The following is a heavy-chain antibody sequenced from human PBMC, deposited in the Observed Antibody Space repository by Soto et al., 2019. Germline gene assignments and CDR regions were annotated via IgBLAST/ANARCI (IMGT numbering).Heavy chain of an antibody. D-gene: IGHD6-25*01. Sequence: EVQLVESGGGLVQPGGSLTLSCTDSENTVNIYWMHWIRQVPGKGLVWVSRINPESTALTYADSVTGRFTISRDYAKSTLYQKMTGHNVEHTAIYYCTKDTCGAGDSWRQGPLVTVSS. CDR2: INPESTAL. CDR1: ENTVNIYW. V-gene: IGHV3-74*01. J-gene: IGHJ5*01. CDR3: TKDTCGAGDS.